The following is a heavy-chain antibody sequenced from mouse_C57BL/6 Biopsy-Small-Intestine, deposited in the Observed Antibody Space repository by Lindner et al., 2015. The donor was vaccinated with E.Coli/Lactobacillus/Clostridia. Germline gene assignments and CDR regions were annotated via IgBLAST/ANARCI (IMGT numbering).Heavy chain of an antibody. Sequence: VQLQESGPGLVKPSQTVFLTCTVTGISITTGNYRWSWIRQFPGNKLEWIGYIYYSGTITYNPSLTSRTTITRDTPKNQFFLEMNSLTAEDTATYYCARVAEGYDFYAMDYWGQGTSVTVSS. J-gene: IGHJ4*01. D-gene: IGHD2-10*02. CDR2: IYYSGTI. CDR1: GISITTGNYR. CDR3: ARVAEGYDFYAMDY. V-gene: IGHV3-5*01.